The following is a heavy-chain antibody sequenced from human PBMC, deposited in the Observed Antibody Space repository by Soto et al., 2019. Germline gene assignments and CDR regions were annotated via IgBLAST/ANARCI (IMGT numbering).Heavy chain of an antibody. D-gene: IGHD2-21*02. CDR1: DYIFNKYY. V-gene: IGHV1-46*02. Sequence: ASVKVSCKASDYIFNKYYVDWVRQAPGQGLEWVGIMKASDGDTTYAQKFPGRVTMTRDTSTSTAYMELSSLRAEDTAVYFCARGLAPDVVTARDSWGQGTLVTVSS. J-gene: IGHJ4*02. CDR3: ARGLAPDVVTARDS. CDR2: MKASDGDT.